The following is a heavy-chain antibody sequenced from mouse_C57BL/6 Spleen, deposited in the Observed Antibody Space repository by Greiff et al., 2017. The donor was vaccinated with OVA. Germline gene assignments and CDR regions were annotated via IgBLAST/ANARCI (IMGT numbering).Heavy chain of an antibody. CDR1: GYTFTSYW. CDR3: ARPMITTGYYYAMDY. V-gene: IGHV1-64*01. CDR2: IHPNSGST. J-gene: IGHJ4*01. Sequence: VQLQQPGAELVKPGASVKLSCKASGYTFTSYWMHWVKQRPGQGLEWIGMIHPNSGSTNYNEKFKSKATLTVDKSSSTAYMQLSSLTSEDSAVYYCARPMITTGYYYAMDYWGQGTSVTVSS. D-gene: IGHD2-4*01.